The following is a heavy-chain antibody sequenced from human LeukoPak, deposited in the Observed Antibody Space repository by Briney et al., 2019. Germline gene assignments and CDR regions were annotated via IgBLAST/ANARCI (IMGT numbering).Heavy chain of an antibody. V-gene: IGHV3-23*01. CDR3: AKDQTPYGSGSYSPIDY. Sequence: PGGSLRLSCAASGFTFDDYAMHWVRQAPGKGLEWVSGISGSGGSTHYADSVKGRFTISRDNSKNTLYLQVNSLRAEDTALYYCAKDQTPYGSGSYSPIDYWGQGTLVTVSS. CDR1: GFTFDDYA. J-gene: IGHJ4*02. CDR2: ISGSGGST. D-gene: IGHD3-10*01.